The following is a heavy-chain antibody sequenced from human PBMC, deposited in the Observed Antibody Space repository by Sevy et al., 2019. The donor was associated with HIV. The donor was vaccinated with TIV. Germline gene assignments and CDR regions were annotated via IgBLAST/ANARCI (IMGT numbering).Heavy chain of an antibody. V-gene: IGHV4-39*01. CDR3: ARQSYGSGSYYYFQH. Sequence: SETLSLTYTVSGGSISSSSYYWGWIRQPPGKGLEWIGSIYYSGSTYYNPSLKSRVTISVDTSKNQFSLKLSSVTAADTAVYYCARQSYGSGSYYYFQHWGQGTLVTVSS. D-gene: IGHD3-10*01. J-gene: IGHJ1*01. CDR1: GGSISSSSYY. CDR2: IYYSGST.